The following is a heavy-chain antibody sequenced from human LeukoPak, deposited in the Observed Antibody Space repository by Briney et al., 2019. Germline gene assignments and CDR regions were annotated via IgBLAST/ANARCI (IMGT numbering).Heavy chain of an antibody. Sequence: GGSLRLSCAASGFTFSDYSMNWVRQAPGKGLEWVAVIWYDGSNKYYADSVKGRFTISRDNSKNTLYLQMNSLRAEDTAVYYCAKDHCSSTSCYYYYMDVWGKGTTVTVSS. CDR2: IWYDGSNK. CDR1: GFTFSDYS. D-gene: IGHD2-2*01. V-gene: IGHV3-33*06. J-gene: IGHJ6*03. CDR3: AKDHCSSTSCYYYYMDV.